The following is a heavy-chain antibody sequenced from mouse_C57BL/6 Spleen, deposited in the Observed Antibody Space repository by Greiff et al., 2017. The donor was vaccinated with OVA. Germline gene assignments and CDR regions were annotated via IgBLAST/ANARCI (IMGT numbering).Heavy chain of an antibody. CDR2: INPNNGGT. J-gene: IGHJ2*01. V-gene: IGHV1-22*01. CDR3: ARSNYYGSRGGYFDY. CDR1: GYTFTDYN. D-gene: IGHD1-1*01. Sequence: EVQLQQSGPELVKPGASVKMSCKASGYTFTDYNMHWVKQSHGKSLEWIGYINPNNGGTSYNQKFKGKATLTVNKSSSTAYMELRSLTSEDSAVYYCARSNYYGSRGGYFDYWGQGTTLTVSS.